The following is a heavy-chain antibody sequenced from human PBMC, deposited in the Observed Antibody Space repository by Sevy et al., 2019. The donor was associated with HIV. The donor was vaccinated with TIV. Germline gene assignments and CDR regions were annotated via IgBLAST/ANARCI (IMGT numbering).Heavy chain of an antibody. CDR1: GFTFGDYA. V-gene: IGHV3-49*03. D-gene: IGHD3-16*02. Sequence: GGSLRLSCTASGFTFGDYAMSWFRQAPGKGLEWVGFIRSKAYGGTTEYAAFVKGRFTISRDDSKSIAYLQMNSLKTEDTAVYYCTRALLSDYVWGSYRWNFDYWGQRTLVTVSS. CDR3: TRALLSDYVWGSYRWNFDY. CDR2: IRSKAYGGTT. J-gene: IGHJ4*02.